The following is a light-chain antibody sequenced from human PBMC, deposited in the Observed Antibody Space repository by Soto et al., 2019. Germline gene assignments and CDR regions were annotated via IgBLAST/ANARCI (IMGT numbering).Light chain of an antibody. CDR2: GAS. J-gene: IGKJ2*01. V-gene: IGKV3-15*01. CDR3: QQYNNWHPIT. CDR1: QSVSGN. Sequence: EIVMTQSPATLSVSPGERATLSCRASQSVSGNLAWYQQKPGQAPRLLIYGASTRATGIPARFSGSGSGTEFTLTISSLQSEEFAVYYCQQYNNWHPITFGQGTKLEIK.